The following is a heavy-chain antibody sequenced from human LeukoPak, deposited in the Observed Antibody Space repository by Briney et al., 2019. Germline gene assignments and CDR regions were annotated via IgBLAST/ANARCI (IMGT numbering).Heavy chain of an antibody. D-gene: IGHD1-14*01. CDR2: ISGSGGRP. J-gene: IGHJ3*01. CDR1: GFTFSSYA. CDR3: ARFRSPGACDL. V-gene: IGHV3-23*01. Sequence: GGSLRLSCAASGFTFSSYAMNWVRQAPGKGLEWVSVISGSGGRPYYEDSVKGRFTIPRDNSKNTLYLQMNSLRAEDTAVYYCARFRSPGACDLWGQGTMVTVSS.